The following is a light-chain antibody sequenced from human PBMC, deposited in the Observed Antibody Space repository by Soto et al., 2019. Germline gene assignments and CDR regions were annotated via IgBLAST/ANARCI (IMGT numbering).Light chain of an antibody. CDR1: SSDVGGYNY. CDR3: SSYSGTNYHYV. CDR2: EVS. Sequence: QSALTQPPSASGSFVQSVTISCTGTSSDVGGYNYVSWYQQYPGKAPKLMIYEVSERPSGVPDRFSGSKSGNTASLTVSGLQADDEADYYCSSYSGTNYHYVFGTGTKVTVL. V-gene: IGLV2-8*01. J-gene: IGLJ1*01.